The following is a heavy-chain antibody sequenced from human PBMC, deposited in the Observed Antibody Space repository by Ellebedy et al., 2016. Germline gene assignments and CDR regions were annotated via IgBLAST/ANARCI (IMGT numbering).Heavy chain of an antibody. D-gene: IGHD3-22*01. J-gene: IGHJ4*02. V-gene: IGHV1-2*02. CDR1: GYTFTGYF. CDR2: INPNSGGT. CDR3: ARTVGYYDSSGYIDY. Sequence: ASVKVSCKTSGYTFTGYFMHWVRQAPGQGLEWMAWINPNSGGTKYAQQFQGRVTLTRDTSINTAYMELSSLRSDDTAVYYCARTVGYYDSSGYIDYWGQGTLVTVSS.